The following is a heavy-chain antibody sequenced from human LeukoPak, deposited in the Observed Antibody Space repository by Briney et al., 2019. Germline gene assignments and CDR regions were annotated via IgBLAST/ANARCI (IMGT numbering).Heavy chain of an antibody. Sequence: PSETLSLTCAVYGGSFSGYYWSWIRQPPGKGLEWIGEINHSGSTNYNPSLKSRVTISVDTSKNQFSLKLSSVTAADTAVYYCARRLLWFGDPRGWFGPWGQGTLVTVSS. CDR2: INHSGST. CDR3: ARRLLWFGDPRGWFGP. V-gene: IGHV4-34*01. D-gene: IGHD3-10*01. J-gene: IGHJ5*02. CDR1: GGSFSGYY.